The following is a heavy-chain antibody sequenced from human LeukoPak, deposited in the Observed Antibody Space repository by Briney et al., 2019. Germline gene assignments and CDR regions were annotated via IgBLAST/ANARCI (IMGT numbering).Heavy chain of an antibody. CDR1: GFTFSSYS. J-gene: IGHJ4*02. V-gene: IGHV3-21*06. CDR3: ARDRTRAGLDY. D-gene: IGHD6-13*01. CDR2: ISSSSSYI. Sequence: GGSLRLSSAASGFTFSSYSMNWVRQAPGKGLEWVSSISSSSSYIYYADSVKGRFTISRNNAKNALYLQMNSLRAEDMAVYYCARDRTRAGLDYWGQATLVTVSS.